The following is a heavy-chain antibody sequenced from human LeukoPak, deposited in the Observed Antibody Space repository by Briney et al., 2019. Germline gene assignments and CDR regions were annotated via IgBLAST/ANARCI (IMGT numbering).Heavy chain of an antibody. CDR2: IIPIFGTA. CDR1: GGTFSSYA. CDR3: ARVIAAAGFFDY. D-gene: IGHD6-13*01. V-gene: IGHV1-69*13. J-gene: IGHJ4*02. Sequence: SVKVSCKASGGTFSSYAISWVRQAPGQGLEWMGGIIPIFGTANYAQKFQGRVTITADESTSTAYMELSSLRSEDTAVYYCARVIAAAGFFDYWGQGTLVTVSS.